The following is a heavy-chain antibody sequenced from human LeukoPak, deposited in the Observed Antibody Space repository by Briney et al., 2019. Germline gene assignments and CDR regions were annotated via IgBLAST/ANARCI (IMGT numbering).Heavy chain of an antibody. CDR3: AREVTMVRGVIEAFDI. CDR1: GYSFTSYT. CDR2: INVGYGST. Sequence: ASVKVSCKASGYSFTSYTMHWVRQAPGQRLEWMGWINVGYGSTKYSQKFQGRVTITRDTSASTAYMELSSLRSEDTAVYYCAREVTMVRGVIEAFDIWGQGTMVTVSS. J-gene: IGHJ3*02. D-gene: IGHD3-10*01. V-gene: IGHV1-3*01.